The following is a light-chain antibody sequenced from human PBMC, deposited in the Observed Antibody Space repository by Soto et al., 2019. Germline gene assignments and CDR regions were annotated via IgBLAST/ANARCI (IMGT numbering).Light chain of an antibody. CDR3: QQRSNWPLT. CDR1: QSVSSY. CDR2: DAS. J-gene: IGKJ1*01. Sequence: EIVLTQSPATLSLSLGERAPLSCRASQSVSSYLAWYQQKPGQAPRLLIYDASNRATGIPDRFSGRESVTDFTLTISSLDPEDFAVYYCQQRSNWPLTFGQGTKVEIK. V-gene: IGKV3-11*01.